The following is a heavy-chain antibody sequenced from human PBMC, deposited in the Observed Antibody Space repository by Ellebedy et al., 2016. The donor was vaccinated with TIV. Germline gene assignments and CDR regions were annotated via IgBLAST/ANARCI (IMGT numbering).Heavy chain of an antibody. CDR2: IYYSGST. CDR1: GGSISSYY. Sequence: SETLSLXCTVSGGSISSYYWSWIRQPPGKGLEWIGYIYYSGSTNYNPSLKSRVTISVDTSKNQFSLKLSSVTAADTAVYYCARGGRTVTRYYYYYYYMDVWGKGTTVTVSS. J-gene: IGHJ6*03. V-gene: IGHV4-59*12. CDR3: ARGGRTVTRYYYYYYYMDV. D-gene: IGHD4-11*01.